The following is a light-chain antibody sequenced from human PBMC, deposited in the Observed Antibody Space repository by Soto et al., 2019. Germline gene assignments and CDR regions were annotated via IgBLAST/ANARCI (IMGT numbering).Light chain of an antibody. V-gene: IGLV2-8*01. CDR3: AAWDDSLNGPSYV. Sequence: QSVLTQPPSASGSPGQSVTISCTGTSSDVGGYDYVSWYQQHPGKAPKLMIYEVTIRPSGVPDRFSGSKSGTSASLAISGLQSEDEADYYCAAWDDSLNGPSYVFGTGTKVTVL. CDR2: EVT. CDR1: SSDVGGYDY. J-gene: IGLJ1*01.